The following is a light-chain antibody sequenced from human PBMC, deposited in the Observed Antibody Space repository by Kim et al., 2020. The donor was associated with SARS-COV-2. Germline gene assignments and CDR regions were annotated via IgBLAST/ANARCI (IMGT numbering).Light chain of an antibody. J-gene: IGLJ3*02. V-gene: IGLV3-25*03. Sequence: PGQTARLTCSGDALSKQFAYWYLQKPGQAPVLVILKDTERPSGIPERFSGSSSGTTVTLTIGGVQAEDEADYYCQSADSSGTIRVFGAGTQLTVL. CDR3: QSADSSGTIRV. CDR1: ALSKQF. CDR2: KDT.